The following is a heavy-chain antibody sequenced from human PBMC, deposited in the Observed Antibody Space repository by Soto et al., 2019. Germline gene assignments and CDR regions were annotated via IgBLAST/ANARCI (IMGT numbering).Heavy chain of an antibody. CDR3: ARGDVEMATIGYSDY. J-gene: IGHJ4*02. V-gene: IGHV1-69*12. Sequence: QVQLVQSGAEVKKPGASVKVSCKASGGTLADYAITWVRQAPGQGLAWMGGIIPIFGTTNYAQKFQGRLTITADESTSTVYMELSSLRSEDTAVDSCARGDVEMATIGYSDYWGQGTLVTVSS. D-gene: IGHD5-12*01. CDR1: GGTLADYA. CDR2: IIPIFGTT.